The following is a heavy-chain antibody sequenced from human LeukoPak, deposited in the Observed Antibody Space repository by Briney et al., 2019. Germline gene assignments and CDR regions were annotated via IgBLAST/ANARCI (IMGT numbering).Heavy chain of an antibody. Sequence: GGSLRLSCEASGFTFSSYSMNWVRQAPGKGLEWVSSISSSSSYIYYADSVKGRFTISRDNAKNSLYLQMNSLRAEDTAVYYCARGYYDSSGYCDYWGQGTLVTVSS. CDR3: ARGYYDSSGYCDY. CDR1: GFTFSSYS. CDR2: ISSSSSYI. V-gene: IGHV3-21*01. J-gene: IGHJ4*02. D-gene: IGHD3-22*01.